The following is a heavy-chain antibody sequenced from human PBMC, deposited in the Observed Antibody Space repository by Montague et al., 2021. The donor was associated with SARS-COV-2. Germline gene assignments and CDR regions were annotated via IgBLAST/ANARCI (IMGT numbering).Heavy chain of an antibody. CDR1: GGSISSYY. D-gene: IGHD1-1*01. V-gene: IGHV4-59*12. CDR2: IYYSGST. Sequence: SETLSLTCTVSGGSISSYYWSWIRQPPGKGLEWIGYIYYSGSTNYNPSLKSRVTISVDTSKNQFSLKLSSVTAADTAVYYCAGEGTERYYYYGMDVWGQGTTVTVSS. J-gene: IGHJ6*02. CDR3: AGEGTERYYYYGMDV.